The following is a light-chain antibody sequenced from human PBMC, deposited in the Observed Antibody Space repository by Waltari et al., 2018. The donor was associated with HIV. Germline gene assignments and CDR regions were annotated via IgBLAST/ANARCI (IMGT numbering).Light chain of an antibody. J-gene: IGLJ2*01. CDR1: SGSVSTSYL. CDR3: VLYVRRGRV. CDR2: ITC. Sequence: QTVVTQEPSLSVSPGKTITLTFGLDSGSVSTSYLPSWYQVTPGQPPRSLLYITCVRSSGLPDRFSSAIFGNKAAPTITGAQADAESLDYCVLYVRRGRVFGGGTKLTVL. V-gene: IGLV8-61*01.